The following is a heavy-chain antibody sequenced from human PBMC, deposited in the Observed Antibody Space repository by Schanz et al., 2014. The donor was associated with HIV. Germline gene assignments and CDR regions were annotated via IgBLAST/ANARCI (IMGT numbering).Heavy chain of an antibody. D-gene: IGHD3-16*01. V-gene: IGHV3-33*01. CDR2: IWYDGSNK. CDR3: AIRTPMISFGAFDI. J-gene: IGHJ3*02. CDR1: GFTFSSYG. Sequence: QVQLVESGGGVVQPGRSLRLSCAVSGFTFSSYGMHWVRQAPGKGLEWVAVIWYDGSNKYYADSVKGRFTISRDNSKKMLFLQMNRLRAEDTAVYYCAIRTPMISFGAFDIWGRGTMVTVSS.